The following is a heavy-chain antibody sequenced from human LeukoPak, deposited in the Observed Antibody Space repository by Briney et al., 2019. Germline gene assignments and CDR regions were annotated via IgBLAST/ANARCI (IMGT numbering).Heavy chain of an antibody. J-gene: IGHJ4*02. CDR2: IYSGGST. V-gene: IGHV3-66*02. Sequence: GGSLRLSCAASGFTVSSNYMSWVRQAPGKGLEWVSVIYSGGSTYYADSVKGRFTISRDNSKNTLYLQMSSLRAEDTAVYYCARGLGRQQPRFDYWGQGTLVTVSS. CDR3: ARGLGRQQPRFDY. D-gene: IGHD6-13*01. CDR1: GFTVSSNY.